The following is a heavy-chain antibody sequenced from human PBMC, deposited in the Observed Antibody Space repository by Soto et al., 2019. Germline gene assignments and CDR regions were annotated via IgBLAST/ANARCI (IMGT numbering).Heavy chain of an antibody. CDR3: AKDLSSLGWLALGAPFDS. D-gene: IGHD5-18*01. V-gene: IGHV3-23*01. Sequence: EVHLLESGGNVVEPGGSLRLSCAASGFTFSSYAMSWVRQAPGRGLEWVSSIRANGRNTYYAVSVKGRFTTSRVRSKNTLYLQLDSLRVEDTAIYYCAKDLSSLGWLALGAPFDSWGQGTLVTVSS. CDR2: IRANGRNT. CDR1: GFTFSSYA. J-gene: IGHJ4*02.